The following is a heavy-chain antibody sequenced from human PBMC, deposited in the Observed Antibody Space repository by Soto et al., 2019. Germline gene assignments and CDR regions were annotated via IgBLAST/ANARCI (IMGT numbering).Heavy chain of an antibody. CDR1: GGTFSSYA. D-gene: IGHD2-2*01. Sequence: QVQLVQSGAEVKKPGSSVKVSCKASGGTFSSYAISWVRQAPGQGLEWMGGIIPIFGTANYAQKFQGRVTNTSGESTSTAYMELRSLRSEDTAVYYCARHVPAAGYYYGMDFWGQGTTVTVSS. CDR2: IIPIFGTA. V-gene: IGHV1-69*05. CDR3: ARHVPAAGYYYGMDF. J-gene: IGHJ6*02.